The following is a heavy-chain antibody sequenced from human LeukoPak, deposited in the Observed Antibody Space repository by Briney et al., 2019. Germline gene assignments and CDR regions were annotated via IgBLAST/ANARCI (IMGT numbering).Heavy chain of an antibody. J-gene: IGHJ3*02. V-gene: IGHV1-2*02. Sequence: ASVKVSCKASGYTFTGYYMHWVRQAPGQGLEWMGWINPNSGGTNYAQKFQGRVTMTRDTSISTAYMELSRLRSDDTAVYYCARVGVEKGYDAFDIWGQGTMVTVSS. CDR2: INPNSGGT. CDR1: GYTFTGYY. CDR3: ARVGVEKGYDAFDI. D-gene: IGHD3-16*01.